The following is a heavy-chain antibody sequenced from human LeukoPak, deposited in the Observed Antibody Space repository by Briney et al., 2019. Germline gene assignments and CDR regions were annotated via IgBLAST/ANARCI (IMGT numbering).Heavy chain of an antibody. CDR1: GGSISTYY. Sequence: SETLSLTCTVSGGSISTYYWSWIRQPAGKGLEWIGRISASGSTNYNPSLKSRVTISVDTSKNQFSLKLSSVTAADTAVYYCARSSDYYGGYFDYWGQGTLVTVSS. CDR3: ARSSDYYGGYFDY. CDR2: ISASGST. V-gene: IGHV4-4*07. D-gene: IGHD3-22*01. J-gene: IGHJ4*02.